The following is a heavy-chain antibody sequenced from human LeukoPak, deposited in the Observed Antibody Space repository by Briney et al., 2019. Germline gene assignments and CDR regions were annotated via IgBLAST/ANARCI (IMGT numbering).Heavy chain of an antibody. V-gene: IGHV4-34*01. J-gene: IGHJ6*02. CDR1: GESFSGYY. Sequence: SETLSLTRAVYGESFSGYYWSWIRQPPGKGLEWIGEINHSGSTNYKPSLKSRVTISVDTSKNQFSLKLSSVTAADTAVYYCARGPYSGSSNGMDVWGQGTTVTVFS. CDR3: ARGPYSGSSNGMDV. D-gene: IGHD1-26*01. CDR2: INHSGST.